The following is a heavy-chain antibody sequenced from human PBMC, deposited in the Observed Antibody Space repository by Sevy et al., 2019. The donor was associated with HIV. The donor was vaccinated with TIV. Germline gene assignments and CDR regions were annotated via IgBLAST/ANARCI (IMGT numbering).Heavy chain of an antibody. Sequence: ASVKVSCKVSGYTLTQLSMHWVRQAPGKGLEWMGSFDPEDGEKIYAQKLQGRVTMTEDTSTDTAYMELSSLQTEDTAVFYCAITKDYYDSSGYPFDYWGQGTLVTVSS. CDR1: GYTLTQLS. V-gene: IGHV1-24*01. CDR2: FDPEDGEK. J-gene: IGHJ4*02. CDR3: AITKDYYDSSGYPFDY. D-gene: IGHD3-22*01.